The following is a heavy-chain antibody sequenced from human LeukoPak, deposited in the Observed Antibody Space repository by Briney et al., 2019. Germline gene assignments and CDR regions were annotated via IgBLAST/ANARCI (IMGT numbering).Heavy chain of an antibody. Sequence: SETLSLTCTVSGGSISNYYWSWIRQPPGKGLEWIGYIYYSGSTNYSPSLKSRVTISVDTPKNQFSLKLSSVTDADTAVYYCARQSVGPSRSGRSNNWFDPWGQGTLVTVSS. CDR1: GGSISNYY. CDR2: IYYSGST. J-gene: IGHJ5*02. D-gene: IGHD3-10*01. CDR3: ARQSVGPSRSGRSNNWFDP. V-gene: IGHV4-59*08.